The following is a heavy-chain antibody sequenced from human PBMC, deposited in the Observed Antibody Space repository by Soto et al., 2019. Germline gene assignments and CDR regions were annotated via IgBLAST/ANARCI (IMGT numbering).Heavy chain of an antibody. CDR1: GYTFTSYD. J-gene: IGHJ4*02. D-gene: IGHD3-10*01. CDR2: MNPNSGNT. Sequence: QVQLVQSGAEVKKPGASVKVSCKASGYTFTSYDINWVRQATGQGLEWMGWMNPNSGNTGYAQKFQGRVTMTRNTSISTAYMELSSLRSEDTAVYYCARGRVVRGVIRSYYFDYWGQGTLVTVSS. CDR3: ARGRVVRGVIRSYYFDY. V-gene: IGHV1-8*01.